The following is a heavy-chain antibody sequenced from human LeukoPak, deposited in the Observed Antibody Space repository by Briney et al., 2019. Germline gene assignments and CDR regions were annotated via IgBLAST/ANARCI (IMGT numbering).Heavy chain of an antibody. J-gene: IGHJ4*02. D-gene: IGHD3-10*01. V-gene: IGHV6-1*01. CDR1: GDSVSSNSAA. CDR2: TYYRSKWYN. CDR3: ARDRDYYGSGSYFSPYFDY. Sequence: SQTLSLTCAISGDSVSSNSAAWNWIRQSPSRGLEWLGRTYYRSKWYNDYAVSVKSRITTNPDTSKNQFSLQLNSVTPEDTAVYYCARDRDYYGSGSYFSPYFDYWGQGTLVTVSS.